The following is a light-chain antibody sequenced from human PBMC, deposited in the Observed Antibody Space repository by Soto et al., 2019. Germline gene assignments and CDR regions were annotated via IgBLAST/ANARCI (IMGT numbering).Light chain of an antibody. V-gene: IGKV1-39*01. CDR2: AAS. CDR1: QSISNY. Sequence: DIQMTQSPSSLSASVGDRVTITCRASQSISNYLNWYQQKPGKAPKLLIYAASTLQVGVPSTFSGSASGTDFTLTISSLQPEDFATYYCQLNSNIPPTFGGGTKVEIK. CDR3: QLNSNIPPT. J-gene: IGKJ4*01.